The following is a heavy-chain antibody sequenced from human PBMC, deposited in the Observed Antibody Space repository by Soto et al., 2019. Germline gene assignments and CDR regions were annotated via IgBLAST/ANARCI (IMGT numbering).Heavy chain of an antibody. CDR2: IYSDDDK. Sequence: QITLKESGPTLVKPTQTLTLTCTFSGLSLSTTGVGVGWIRQPPGKALEWLALIYSDDDKRYRPSLKRRLTITKDTAKNQVVLTITNMDPVDTATYYCVQRRCGGECLQSYSSHSYYGLDVWGQGTTVTVSS. D-gene: IGHD2-21*01. CDR3: VQRRCGGECLQSYSSHSYYGLDV. V-gene: IGHV2-5*02. CDR1: GLSLSTTGVG. J-gene: IGHJ6*02.